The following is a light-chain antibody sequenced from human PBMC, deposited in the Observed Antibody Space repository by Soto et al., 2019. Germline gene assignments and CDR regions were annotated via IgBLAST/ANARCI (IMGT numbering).Light chain of an antibody. J-gene: IGKJ5*01. CDR3: QEYNNWHPIT. CDR2: GAS. CDR1: QGVSSN. V-gene: IGKV3-15*01. Sequence: EIVMTQSPATLSVSPGERATLSCRASQGVSSNLAWYQQKPGQVPRHLIYGASTSATGIPARFSGSGSGTESTLIISGLQSVDFAVFYCQEYNNWHPITFGQGTRLEIK.